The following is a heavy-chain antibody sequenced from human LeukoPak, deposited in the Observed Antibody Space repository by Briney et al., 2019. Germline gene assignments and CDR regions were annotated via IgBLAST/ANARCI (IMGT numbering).Heavy chain of an antibody. CDR2: IWPANSDT. CDR1: GYSFPNYW. Sequence: GESLKISCKVSGYSFPNYWIGWVRQMPGKGLEWMGIIWPANSDTRYSPSFRGQVTISADRSISTAYLQWSSLKASDTAMYYCARRSYSSRYYYMDVWGKGTTVTVSS. D-gene: IGHD3-10*01. J-gene: IGHJ6*03. CDR3: ARRSYSSRYYYMDV. V-gene: IGHV5-51*01.